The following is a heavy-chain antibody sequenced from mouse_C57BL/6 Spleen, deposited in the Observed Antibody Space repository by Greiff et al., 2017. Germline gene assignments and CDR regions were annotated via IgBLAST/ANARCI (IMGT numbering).Heavy chain of an antibody. D-gene: IGHD1-1*01. CDR1: GYTFTSYW. J-gene: IGHJ1*03. CDR2: IDPNSGGT. Sequence: QVQLQQPGAELVKPGASVKLSCKASGYTFTSYWMHWVKQRPGRGLEWIGRIDPNSGGTKYNEKFKSKATLTVDKPSSTAYMQLSSLTSADSAVYYCARPLYSSRPNWYFDVWGTGTTVTVSS. CDR3: ARPLYSSRPNWYFDV. V-gene: IGHV1-72*01.